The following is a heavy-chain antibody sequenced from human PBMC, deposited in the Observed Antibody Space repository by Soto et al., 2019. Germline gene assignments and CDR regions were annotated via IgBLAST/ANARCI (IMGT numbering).Heavy chain of an antibody. J-gene: IGHJ6*02. V-gene: IGHV3-30*18. CDR1: GFTFSSYG. Sequence: GGSLRLSCAASGFTFSSYGMHWVRQAPGKGLEWVAVISYDGSNKYYADSVKGRFTTSRDNSKNTLYLQMNSLRAEDTAVYYCAKKFFGDVWGQGTTVTVSS. CDR2: ISYDGSNK. D-gene: IGHD3-3*01. CDR3: AKKFFGDV.